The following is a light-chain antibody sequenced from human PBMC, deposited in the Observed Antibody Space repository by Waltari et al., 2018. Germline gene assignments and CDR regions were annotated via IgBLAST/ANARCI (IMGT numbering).Light chain of an antibody. V-gene: IGLV2-23*02. CDR2: EVN. CDR3: YSYAGGRV. CDR1: SSDVGSSNL. Sequence: QSALTQPASVSGSPGQSITISCTGSSSDVGSSNLVSWYLQHPGKAPKLIIYEVNKRPSGVSNRFSGSKSGNTASLTISGLQAEDEADYYCYSYAGGRVFGTGTKVTVL. J-gene: IGLJ1*01.